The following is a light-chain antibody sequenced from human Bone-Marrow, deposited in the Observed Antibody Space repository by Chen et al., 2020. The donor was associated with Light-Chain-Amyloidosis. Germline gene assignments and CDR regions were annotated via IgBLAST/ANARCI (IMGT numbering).Light chain of an antibody. J-gene: IGLJ3*02. CDR3: QVWGRSSDRPV. Sequence: SYVLTQPSSVSVAPGQTATIPCGGNNIGSTSVHWYQQTPGQAPLLVVYDDSDRPSGIPERLSGSNSGNTATLTISRVEAGDEADYYCQVWGRSSDRPVFGGGTKLTVL. CDR2: DDS. CDR1: NIGSTS. V-gene: IGLV3-21*02.